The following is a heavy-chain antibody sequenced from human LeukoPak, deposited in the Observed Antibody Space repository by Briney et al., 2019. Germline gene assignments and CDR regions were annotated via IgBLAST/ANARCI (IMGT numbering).Heavy chain of an antibody. D-gene: IGHD6-13*01. V-gene: IGHV4-34*01. CDR1: GGSFSGYY. Sequence: SEALSLTCAVYGGSFSGYYWSWIRQPPGKGREWIGEINHSGSTNYNPSLKSRVTISVDTSKNQFSLKLSSVTAADTAVYYCARIRFYSSSWYVANWFDPWGQGTLVTVSS. CDR3: ARIRFYSSSWYVANWFDP. CDR2: INHSGST. J-gene: IGHJ5*02.